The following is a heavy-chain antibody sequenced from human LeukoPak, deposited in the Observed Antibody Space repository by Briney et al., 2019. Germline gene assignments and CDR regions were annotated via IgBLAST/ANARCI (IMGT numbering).Heavy chain of an antibody. Sequence: GGSLRLSCAASGFTFRNYAMTWVRQAPGKGLEWVSAISGSGGSTFYADAVKGRFTISRDNSKNTLYLQMNSLRVEDTAVYYCAKGTTIAVADDGLDVWGQGTTVTVSS. CDR1: GFTFRNYA. J-gene: IGHJ6*02. CDR3: AKGTTIAVADDGLDV. CDR2: ISGSGGST. D-gene: IGHD6-19*01. V-gene: IGHV3-23*01.